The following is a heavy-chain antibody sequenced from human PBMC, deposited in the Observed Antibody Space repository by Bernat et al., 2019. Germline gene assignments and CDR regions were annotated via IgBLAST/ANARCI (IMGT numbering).Heavy chain of an antibody. CDR3: GKDLCYDFWSCYPFDY. D-gene: IGHD3-3*01. CDR1: GFTFDDYA. V-gene: IGHV3-9*01. Sequence: EVQLVESGGGLVQPGRSLRLSCAASGFTFDDYAMHWVRQAPGKGLVWVSGISWNRGSIGCAGSVKGRFTIARDNANNSLYLQMNSLRAEDTALYYCGKDLCYDFWSCYPFDYWGKGALVTVSS. CDR2: ISWNRGSI. J-gene: IGHJ4*02.